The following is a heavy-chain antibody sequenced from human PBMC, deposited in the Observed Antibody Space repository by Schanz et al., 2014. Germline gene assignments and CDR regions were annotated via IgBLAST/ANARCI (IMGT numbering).Heavy chain of an antibody. CDR1: EFTFSIYK. V-gene: IGHV3-21*01. D-gene: IGHD4-17*01. Sequence: ASEFTFSIYKMNWVRHAPGKGLEWVSSISSSCSYIHYADSVKGRFTISRDNAKNSLYLLMNSLRAEDTDLNYCLRHPRLHYALLSDYHHRLYRKHRPGKDYF. CDR3: LRHPRLHYALLSDYHHRLYRKHRPGKDYF. J-gene: IGHJ1*01. CDR2: ISSSCSYI.